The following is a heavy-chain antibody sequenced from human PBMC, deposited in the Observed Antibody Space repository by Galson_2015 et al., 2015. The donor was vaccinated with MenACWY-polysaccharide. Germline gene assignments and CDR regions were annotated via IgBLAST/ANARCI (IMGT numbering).Heavy chain of an antibody. V-gene: IGHV1-69*04. D-gene: IGHD2-15*01. CDR2: IIPSLGKP. Sequence: SVKVSCKASGGTFSNSGFYAISWARQAPGQGLEWMGRIIPSLGKPNYAEKFQGRVAITADKSTSTAYMELSSLRSEDTAVYYCARDGYCSGGSCYFNYYYALDAWGQGTTVTVSS. J-gene: IGHJ6*02. CDR1: GGTFSNSGFYA. CDR3: ARDGYCSGGSCYFNYYYALDA.